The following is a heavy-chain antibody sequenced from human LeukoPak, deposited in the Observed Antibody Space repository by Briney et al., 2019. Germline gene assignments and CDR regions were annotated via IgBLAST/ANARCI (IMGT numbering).Heavy chain of an antibody. Sequence: TLSLTCTVSGGSISSGGYYWSWIRQHPGKGLEWIGYIYYSGSTYYNPSLKSRVTISVDTSKNQFSLKLSSVTAADTAVYYCARGPVLFLAAAGCLDPWGQGTLVTVSS. J-gene: IGHJ5*02. D-gene: IGHD6-13*01. CDR1: GGSISSGGYY. V-gene: IGHV4-31*03. CDR2: IYYSGST. CDR3: ARGPVLFLAAAGCLDP.